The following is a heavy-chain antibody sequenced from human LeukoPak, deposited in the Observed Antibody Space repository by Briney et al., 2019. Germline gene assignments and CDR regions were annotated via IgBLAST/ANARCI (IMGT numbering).Heavy chain of an antibody. CDR2: ISHSRST. CDR3: ARGPYSYDSSGAFDI. Sequence: SETLSLTCAVYGGSFSGYYWNWIRQPPGKGLEWIGEISHSRSTNYNPSLKSRVTISVDTSKNQFSLKLSSVTAADTAVYFCARGPYSYDSSGAFDIWGQGTMVTVSS. CDR1: GGSFSGYY. V-gene: IGHV4-34*01. J-gene: IGHJ3*02. D-gene: IGHD3-22*01.